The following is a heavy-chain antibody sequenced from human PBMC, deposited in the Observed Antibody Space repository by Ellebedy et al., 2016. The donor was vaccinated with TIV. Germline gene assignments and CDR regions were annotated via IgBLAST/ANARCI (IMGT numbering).Heavy chain of an antibody. Sequence: PGGSLRLSCAASGLTFSSHAMNWVRQAPGKGLEWVSSITESGGNTYYADSVKGRFTISRDNSKRTVDLQMRSVRAEDTAVYFCAKDRTSGDGYWVFDSWGQGTMVSVSS. D-gene: IGHD2-21*02. J-gene: IGHJ4*02. V-gene: IGHV3-23*01. CDR1: GLTFSSHA. CDR2: ITESGGNT. CDR3: AKDRTSGDGYWVFDS.